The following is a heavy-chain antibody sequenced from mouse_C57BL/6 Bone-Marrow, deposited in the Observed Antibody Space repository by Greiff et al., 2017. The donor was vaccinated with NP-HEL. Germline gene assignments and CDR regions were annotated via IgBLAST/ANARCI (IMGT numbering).Heavy chain of an antibody. Sequence: QVQLQQSDAELVKPGASVKISCKASGYTFTDHTIHWMKQRPEQGLEWIGYIYPRDGSTKYNEKFKGKATLTADKSSSTAYMQLSSLTSEDSAVYFCARLVYYGSSFDYWGQGTTLTVSS. CDR2: IYPRDGST. V-gene: IGHV1-78*01. D-gene: IGHD1-1*01. CDR1: GYTFTDHT. CDR3: ARLVYYGSSFDY. J-gene: IGHJ2*01.